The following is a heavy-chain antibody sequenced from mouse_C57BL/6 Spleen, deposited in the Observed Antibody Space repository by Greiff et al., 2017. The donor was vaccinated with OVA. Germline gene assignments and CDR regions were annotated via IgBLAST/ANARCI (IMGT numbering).Heavy chain of an antibody. CDR1: GFTFSDYG. V-gene: IGHV5-17*01. J-gene: IGHJ1*03. D-gene: IGHD1-1*01. Sequence: DVKLVESGGGLVKPGGSLKLSCAASGFTFSDYGMHWVRQAPEKGLEWVAYISSGSSTIYYADTVKGRFTISRDNAKNTLFLQMTSLRSEDTAMYYCARGAYGTRGYFDVWGTGTTVTVSS. CDR3: ARGAYGTRGYFDV. CDR2: ISSGSSTI.